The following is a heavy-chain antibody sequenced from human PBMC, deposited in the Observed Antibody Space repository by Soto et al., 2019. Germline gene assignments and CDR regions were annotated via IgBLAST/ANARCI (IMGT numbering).Heavy chain of an antibody. V-gene: IGHV3-23*01. CDR3: AKGSSYGDYGYYYYYMDV. Sequence: GGSLRLSCAASGFTFSSYAMSWVRQAPGKGLEWVSAISGSGGSTYYADSVKGRFTISRDNSKNTLYLQMNSLRAEDTAVYYCAKGSSYGDYGYYYYYMDVWGKGTTVTVSS. CDR2: ISGSGGST. J-gene: IGHJ6*03. CDR1: GFTFSSYA. D-gene: IGHD4-17*01.